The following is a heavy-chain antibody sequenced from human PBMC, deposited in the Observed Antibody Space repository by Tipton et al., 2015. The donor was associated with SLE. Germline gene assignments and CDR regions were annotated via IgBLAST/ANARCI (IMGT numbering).Heavy chain of an antibody. CDR2: IFPGDSDT. V-gene: IGHV5-51*03. CDR1: GYIFANSW. D-gene: IGHD3-16*01. CDR3: ARRGGSLNFFDY. J-gene: IGHJ4*02. Sequence: QSGAEVKKPGESLKISCKASGYIFANSWIGWVRQMPGKGLEWAGIIFPGDSDTRYRPSFQGQVTISVDKSITTAFLQWSSLKASDSAIHYCARRGGSLNFFDYWGQGTLVTVSS.